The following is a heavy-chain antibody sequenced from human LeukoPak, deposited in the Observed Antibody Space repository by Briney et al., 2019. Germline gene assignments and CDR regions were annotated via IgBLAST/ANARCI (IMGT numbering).Heavy chain of an antibody. J-gene: IGHJ4*02. CDR2: INHSGVT. V-gene: IGHV4-34*01. D-gene: IGHD2/OR15-2a*01. CDR1: GASFSDYY. Sequence: SETLSLACSVSGASFSDYYWSWVRQPPGKGLEWIGEINHSGVTHYNPSLKSRVTMSADPSKIQFSLNLTSLTAADSAVYYCAKLSPRSGWGQGTLVTVSS. CDR3: AKLSPRSG.